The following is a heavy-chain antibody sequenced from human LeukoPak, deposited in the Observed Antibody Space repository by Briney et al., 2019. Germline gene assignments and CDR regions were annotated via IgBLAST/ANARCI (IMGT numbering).Heavy chain of an antibody. CDR1: GFTFSIYW. Sequence: PGGSLRLSCAASGFTFSIYWMSWVRQAPGKGLEWVANIKQDGSEKYYVDSVKGRFTISRDNAKNSLYLQMNSLRAEDTAVYYCAKDWGYYDSSGPFDYWGQGTLVTVSS. J-gene: IGHJ4*02. D-gene: IGHD3-22*01. CDR2: IKQDGSEK. CDR3: AKDWGYYDSSGPFDY. V-gene: IGHV3-7*01.